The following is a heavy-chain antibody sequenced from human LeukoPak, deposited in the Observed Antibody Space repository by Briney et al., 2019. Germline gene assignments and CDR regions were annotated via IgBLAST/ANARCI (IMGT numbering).Heavy chain of an antibody. J-gene: IGHJ4*02. CDR3: ATARVRSGFYFDY. D-gene: IGHD2-21*01. CDR2: ISGSGAVT. CDR1: GFTFSSYW. V-gene: IGHV3-23*01. Sequence: GGSLRLSCAASGFTFSSYWMSWVRQAPGRGLEWVSGISGSGAVTYYADSVKGRSTISKDSSKETLYLQMSSLRAEDTAVYYCATARVRSGFYFDYWGQGTLVTVSS.